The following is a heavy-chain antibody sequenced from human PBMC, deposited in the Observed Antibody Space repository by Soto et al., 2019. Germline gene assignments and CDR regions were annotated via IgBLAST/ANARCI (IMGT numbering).Heavy chain of an antibody. V-gene: IGHV3-30*18. Sequence: GESLKISCAASGFTFSSYGMHWVRQAPGKGLEWVAVISYDGSNKYYADSVKGRFTISRDNSKNTLYLQMNSLSAEDTAVYYCAKPLLFGVVINHYDAFDIWGQGTMVTVSS. CDR3: AKPLLFGVVINHYDAFDI. J-gene: IGHJ3*02. CDR2: ISYDGSNK. D-gene: IGHD3-3*01. CDR1: GFTFSSYG.